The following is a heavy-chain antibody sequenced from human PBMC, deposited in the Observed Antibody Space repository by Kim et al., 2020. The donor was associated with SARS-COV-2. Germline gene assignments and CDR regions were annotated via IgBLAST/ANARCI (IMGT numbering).Heavy chain of an antibody. CDR3: TRDTPTVADFDS. D-gene: IGHD4-17*01. Sequence: GGSLRLSCATSGFNLGAYEMNWVRQAPGKGLEWVAYISVDGSRGEYADSVEGRSSIFTDNAQKSLILQMNSLRAEDTALYYCTRDTPTVADFDSWGQGTL. CDR1: GFNLGAYE. V-gene: IGHV3-48*03. CDR2: ISVDGSRG. J-gene: IGHJ4*02.